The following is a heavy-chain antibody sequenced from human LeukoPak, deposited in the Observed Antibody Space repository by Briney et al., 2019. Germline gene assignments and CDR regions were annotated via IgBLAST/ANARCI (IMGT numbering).Heavy chain of an antibody. Sequence: GASVKVSCKASGYTFTSYGISWVRQAPGKGLEWMGWISAYNGNTNYAQKLQGRVTMTTDTSTSTAYMELRSLRSDDTAVYYCARIGGCSSTSCYVGDWFDPWGQGTLVTVSS. V-gene: IGHV1-18*01. D-gene: IGHD2-2*01. J-gene: IGHJ5*02. CDR3: ARIGGCSSTSCYVGDWFDP. CDR1: GYTFTSYG. CDR2: ISAYNGNT.